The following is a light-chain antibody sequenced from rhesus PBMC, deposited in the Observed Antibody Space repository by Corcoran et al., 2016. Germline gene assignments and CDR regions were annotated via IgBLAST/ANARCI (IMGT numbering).Light chain of an antibody. Sequence: EIVMTQSPATLSLSPGERATLSCRASQSVSSYVAWYQQKPEQAPRLIIYGASSRATGIPDRFSGSGFGTDFSLIISSLEPGDVGVYYCQQYNNWNRSFGQGTKVEIK. CDR3: QQYNNWNRS. CDR2: GAS. V-gene: IGKV3S9*01. J-gene: IGKJ2*01. CDR1: QSVSSY.